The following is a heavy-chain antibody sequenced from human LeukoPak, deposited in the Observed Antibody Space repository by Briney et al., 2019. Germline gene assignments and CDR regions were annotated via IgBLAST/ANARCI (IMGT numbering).Heavy chain of an antibody. CDR3: VRDYGDYSWFDP. J-gene: IGHJ5*02. Sequence: GESLKISCKGSGYSFTSYWISWVRQMPGKGLEWMGRIDPSDSYTNYSPSFQGHVTISADKSISTAYLQWSSLKASDTAMYYCVRDYGDYSWFDPWGQGTLVTVSS. CDR1: GYSFTSYW. V-gene: IGHV5-10-1*01. D-gene: IGHD4-17*01. CDR2: IDPSDSYT.